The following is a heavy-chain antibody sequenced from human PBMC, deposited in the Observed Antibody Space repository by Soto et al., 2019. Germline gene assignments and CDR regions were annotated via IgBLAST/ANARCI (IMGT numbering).Heavy chain of an antibody. CDR1: GFTFNNFA. CDR3: AGGCSDSVTNTFDY. J-gene: IGHJ4*02. Sequence: PGGSLRLSCAASGFTFNNFAMSWVRQAPGMGLEWVSTVSGSSAATYSAASVKGRLTISRDNSKNTLHLQMNSRRAEDTAVYFCAGGCSDSVTNTFDYWCQGTLVTVSS. V-gene: IGHV3-23*01. D-gene: IGHD3-16*01. CDR2: VSGSSAAT.